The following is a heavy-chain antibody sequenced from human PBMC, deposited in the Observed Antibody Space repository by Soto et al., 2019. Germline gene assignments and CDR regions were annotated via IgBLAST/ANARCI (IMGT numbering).Heavy chain of an antibody. CDR2: IIPIFGTA. CDR1: GGTFSSYA. Sequence: QVQLVQSGAEVKKPGSSVKVSCKASGGTFSSYAISWVRQAPGQGLEWMGGIIPIFGTANYAQKFQGRVTITAEESTSIAYMELRSLRAKDTAVYYCARGGGDGYYYGMDVWGQGTTVTVSS. V-gene: IGHV1-69*01. D-gene: IGHD3-16*01. J-gene: IGHJ6*02. CDR3: ARGGGDGYYYGMDV.